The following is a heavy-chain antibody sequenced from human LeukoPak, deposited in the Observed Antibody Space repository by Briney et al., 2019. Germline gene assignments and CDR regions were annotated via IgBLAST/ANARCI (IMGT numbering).Heavy chain of an antibody. J-gene: IGHJ4*02. CDR2: INDGDRT. CDR1: GFTVSNNY. V-gene: IGHV3-66*01. D-gene: IGHD5-24*01. Sequence: GGSLRLSCAVSGFTVSNNYMTWVRQAPGKGLESVSIINDGDRTFYAVSVKGRFTIFRDNAKNMLYLQMTSLRDEDTAVYYCAGAPETGHWGQGTLVTVSS. CDR3: AGAPETGH.